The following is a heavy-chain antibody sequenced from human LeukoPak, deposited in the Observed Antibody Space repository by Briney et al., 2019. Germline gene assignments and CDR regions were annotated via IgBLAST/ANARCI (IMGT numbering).Heavy chain of an antibody. V-gene: IGHV3-21*01. CDR3: ARDISGIAVAGTFDY. CDR2: ISSSSSYI. CDR1: GFTLSSYS. J-gene: IGHJ4*02. Sequence: GGSLRLSCAASGFTLSSYSMNWVRQAPGKGLEWVSYISSSSSYIYYADSVKGRFTISRDNAKNSLYLQMNSLRAEDTAVYYCARDISGIAVAGTFDYWGQGTLVTASS. D-gene: IGHD6-19*01.